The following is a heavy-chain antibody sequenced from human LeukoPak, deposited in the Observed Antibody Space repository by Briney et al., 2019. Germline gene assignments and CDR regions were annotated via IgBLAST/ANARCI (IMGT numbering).Heavy chain of an antibody. J-gene: IGHJ3*02. Sequence: SQTLSLTCTVSGGSISSGGYYWSWIRQQPGKGLEWIGYIYYSGSTYYNPSLKSRVTISVDTSKNQFSLKLSSVPAADTDVYYCARFPELWARGAFDIWGQGTMVTVSS. CDR2: IYYSGST. CDR1: GGSISSGGYY. D-gene: IGHD3-16*01. V-gene: IGHV4-31*03. CDR3: ARFPELWARGAFDI.